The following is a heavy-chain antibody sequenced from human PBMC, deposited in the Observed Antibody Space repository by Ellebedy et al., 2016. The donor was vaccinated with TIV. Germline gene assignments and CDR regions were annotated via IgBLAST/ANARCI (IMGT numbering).Heavy chain of an antibody. CDR3: ARLPYDTSGYIDY. CDR2: LYPGNSDT. J-gene: IGHJ4*02. CDR1: GFSFTNYW. D-gene: IGHD3-22*01. V-gene: IGHV5-51*01. Sequence: GESLKISCKASGFSFTNYWIAWVRQMPGKGLEWMGVLYPGNSDTRYSPSFQGQVTISADKSIATAYLQWSSLKASDTAMYYCARLPYDTSGYIDYWGQGTLVTVSS.